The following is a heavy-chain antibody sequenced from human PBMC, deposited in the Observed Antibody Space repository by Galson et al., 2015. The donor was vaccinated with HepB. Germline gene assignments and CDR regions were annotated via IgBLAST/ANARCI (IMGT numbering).Heavy chain of an antibody. J-gene: IGHJ4*02. Sequence: SLRLSCAASGFTFSTYWMSWVRQAPGKGLEWVANIRPDEGEIYYMDSVKGRFTISRDNAKNSLYLQMDNLRAGDTAVYYCARDKVVGPTKFDYWGQGTLVTVSS. CDR3: ARDKVVGPTKFDY. D-gene: IGHD1-26*01. V-gene: IGHV3-7*01. CDR1: GFTFSTYW. CDR2: IRPDEGEI.